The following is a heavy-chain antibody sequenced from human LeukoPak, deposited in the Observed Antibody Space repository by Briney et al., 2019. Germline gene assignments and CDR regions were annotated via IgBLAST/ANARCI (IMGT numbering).Heavy chain of an antibody. Sequence: GGSLRLSCAASGFTFSNYGMHWVRQAPGKGLEWVAFLRYDGNTKYYADSVRGRFTISRDISENTLYLQMNSLRAEDTAVYYCARGYSGYESHYWGQGTLVTVSS. D-gene: IGHD5-12*01. V-gene: IGHV3-30*02. J-gene: IGHJ4*02. CDR3: ARGYSGYESHY. CDR2: LRYDGNTK. CDR1: GFTFSNYG.